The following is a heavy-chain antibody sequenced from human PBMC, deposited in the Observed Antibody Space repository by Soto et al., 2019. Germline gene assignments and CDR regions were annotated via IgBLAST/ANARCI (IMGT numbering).Heavy chain of an antibody. D-gene: IGHD6-19*01. V-gene: IGHV3-7*03. CDR1: GFTFSTDW. CDR2: ISRNGGEI. J-gene: IGHJ4*02. Sequence: GGSLRLSCAASGFTFSTDWMSWVRQAPGKGLEWVAAISRNGGEIYYVDSVKGRFTISRDNSKNTLYLQMNSLRAEDTAVYYCAKDFRSVDYWGQGTLVTVSS. CDR3: AKDFRSVDY.